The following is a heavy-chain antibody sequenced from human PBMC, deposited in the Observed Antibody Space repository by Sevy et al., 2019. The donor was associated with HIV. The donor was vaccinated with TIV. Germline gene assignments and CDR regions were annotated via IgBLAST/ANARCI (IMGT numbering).Heavy chain of an antibody. CDR3: SSQGERY. D-gene: IGHD3-16*01. J-gene: IGHJ4*02. Sequence: GGSLRLSCAASGFTFSSYWMSWVRQAPGKGLEWVGRIKSKKDGGATDYAAPANGRFTISRDDSKNTLYLQMNSLKIEDTGFYYCSSQGERYWGLGTLVTVSS. CDR1: GFTFSSYW. V-gene: IGHV3-15*01. CDR2: IKSKKDGGAT.